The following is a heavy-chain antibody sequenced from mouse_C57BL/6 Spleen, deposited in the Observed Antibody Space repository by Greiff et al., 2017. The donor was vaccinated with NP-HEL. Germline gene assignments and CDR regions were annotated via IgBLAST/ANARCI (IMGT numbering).Heavy chain of an antibody. V-gene: IGHV14-2*01. CDR1: FFNIHDYY. J-gene: IGHJ2*01. Sequence: FPLPPSLAELLKPVSSVPLSCTASFFNIHDYYMPLVTPRTEPGLELIGRIDPVDGDTKYAPKFQGKATITADTSSNTAYLQLSSLTSEDTAVYYCAKGTVVATRGFDYWGQGTTLTVSS. CDR2: IDPVDGDT. D-gene: IGHD1-1*01. CDR3: AKGTVVATRGFDY.